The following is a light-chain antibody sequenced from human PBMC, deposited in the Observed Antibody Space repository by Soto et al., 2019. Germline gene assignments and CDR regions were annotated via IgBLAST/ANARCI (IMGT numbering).Light chain of an antibody. J-gene: IGKJ5*01. CDR3: QQRIKWPIT. Sequence: SVLTQSPATLSLSPGERTTLSCSASQSVATYVAWYQQKPGQAPRLLIYDAFNRATGTPARFSGSGSGTDFTLTISSLEPADSAVYYCQQRIKWPITFGQGTRLEIK. V-gene: IGKV3-11*01. CDR2: DAF. CDR1: QSVATY.